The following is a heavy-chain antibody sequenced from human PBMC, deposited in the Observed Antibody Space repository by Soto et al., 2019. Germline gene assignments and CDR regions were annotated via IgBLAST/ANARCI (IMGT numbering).Heavy chain of an antibody. CDR3: AKGDCSGGSCYFSAFDI. CDR2: ISYDGTKN. J-gene: IGHJ3*02. Sequence: QVQLVESGGGGAQPGRSLRLSCAASGFTFSSYGTHWDRQPPGKGLEWVAVISYDGTKNYNTESVKGRFTISRDNSKNTLFLQMNSLRAEDTAVYFCAKGDCSGGSCYFSAFDIWGQGTMVTVSS. CDR1: GFTFSSYG. D-gene: IGHD2-15*01. V-gene: IGHV3-30*18.